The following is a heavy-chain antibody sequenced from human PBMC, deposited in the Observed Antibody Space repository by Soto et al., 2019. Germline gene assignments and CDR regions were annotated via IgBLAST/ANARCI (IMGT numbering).Heavy chain of an antibody. CDR1: GYTFTSYG. V-gene: IGHV1-18*01. J-gene: IGHJ6*02. CDR3: ARDLAWVCPGNGCYTNEGNYGMDV. CDR2: ISAYNGNK. D-gene: IGHD2-2*02. Sequence: ASVKVSCMASGYTFTSYGISWVRQAPGQAFEWMGWISAYNGNKNYAQNLQGRVVMTKDTSTRPAYLEPRSLTSDDTAVYYCARDLAWVCPGNGCYTNEGNYGMDVWGQGTTVTVSS.